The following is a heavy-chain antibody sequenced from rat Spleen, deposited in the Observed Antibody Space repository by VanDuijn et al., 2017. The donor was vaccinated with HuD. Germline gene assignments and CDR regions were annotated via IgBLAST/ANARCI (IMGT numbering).Heavy chain of an antibody. CDR1: GFIFSDYA. Sequence: EVQLVESGGGLVQPGRSLKLSCAASGFIFSDYAMAWVRQAPGKGLEWVSSIDTDGSRTYYPDSVRGRFTISRDNAENTAYLQMNSLWSEDTATYYCARSDGTHYYLPFAYWGQGTLVTVSS. CDR3: ARSDGTHYYLPFAY. V-gene: IGHV5S13*01. D-gene: IGHD1-12*02. CDR2: IDTDGSRT. J-gene: IGHJ3*01.